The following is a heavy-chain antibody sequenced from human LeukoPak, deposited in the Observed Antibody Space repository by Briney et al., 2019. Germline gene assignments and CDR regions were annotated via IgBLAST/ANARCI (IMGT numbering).Heavy chain of an antibody. CDR1: GFTFSSYS. CDR2: ISSSSSYI. V-gene: IGHV3-21*01. CDR3: AREAWFDP. J-gene: IGHJ5*02. Sequence: GGSLRVSCGASGFTFSSYSMNWVRQAPGKGLEWVSSISSSSSYIYFADSVKGRFTISRDNAKISLYLQMNSLRAEDTAVYYCAREAWFDPWGQGTLVTVSS.